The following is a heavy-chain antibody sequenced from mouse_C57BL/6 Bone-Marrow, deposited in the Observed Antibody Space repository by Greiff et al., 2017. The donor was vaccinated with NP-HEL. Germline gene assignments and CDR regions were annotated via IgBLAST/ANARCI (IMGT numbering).Heavy chain of an antibody. CDR3: AREYYYYGSSYVFAY. Sequence: VQLQQPGAELVKPGASVKLSCKASGYTFTSYWMHWVKQRPGQGLEWIGMIHPNSGSTNYNEKFKSKATLTVDKSSSTAYMQLSSLTSEDSAVYYCAREYYYYGSSYVFAYWGQGTLVTVSA. D-gene: IGHD1-1*01. V-gene: IGHV1-64*01. CDR2: IHPNSGST. CDR1: GYTFTSYW. J-gene: IGHJ3*01.